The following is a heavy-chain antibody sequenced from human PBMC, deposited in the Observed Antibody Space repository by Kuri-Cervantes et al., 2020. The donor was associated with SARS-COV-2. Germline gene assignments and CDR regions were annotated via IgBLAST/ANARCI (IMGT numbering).Heavy chain of an antibody. CDR3: AKTSDSGYFYRLWFDS. V-gene: IGHV4-38-2*01. CDR2: IYYSGTT. J-gene: IGHJ5*01. CDR1: GYSISSGYY. D-gene: IGHD3-22*01. Sequence: SQTLSLTCAVSGYSISSGYYWGWIRQPPGKGLEWIGYIYYSGTTNYNPSLNSRVTISVDTSKNQFSLKLGSVTAADTAIYYCAKTSDSGYFYRLWFDSWGQGTLVTVSS.